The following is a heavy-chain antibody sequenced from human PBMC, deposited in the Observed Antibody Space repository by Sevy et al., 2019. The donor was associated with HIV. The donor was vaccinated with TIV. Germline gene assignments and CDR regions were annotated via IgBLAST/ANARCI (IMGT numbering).Heavy chain of an antibody. CDR2: IIPIFGTA. D-gene: IGHD1-1*01. CDR3: ARVSPTGTEHLYYYYYYGMDV. V-gene: IGHV1-69*13. Sequence: ASVKVSCKASGGTFSSYAISWVRQAPGQGLEWMGGIIPIFGTANYAQKFQGRVTITADESTSTAYMELSSLGSEDTAVYYCARVSPTGTEHLYYYYYYGMDVWGQGTTVTVSS. J-gene: IGHJ6*02. CDR1: GGTFSSYA.